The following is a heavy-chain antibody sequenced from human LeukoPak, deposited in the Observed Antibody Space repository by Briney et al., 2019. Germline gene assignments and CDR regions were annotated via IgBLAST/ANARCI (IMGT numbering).Heavy chain of an antibody. CDR1: GGSISSGGYY. CDR2: IYYSGST. J-gene: IGHJ4*02. Sequence: PSQTLSLTCTVSGGSISSGGYYWSWIRQNPGKGLEWIGHIYYSGSTDYNPSLKSRVSISVDTSKNQFSLKLSSVTAADTAVYYCARIPRWDGFDYSGQGTLVTVSS. V-gene: IGHV4-31*03. D-gene: IGHD4-23*01. CDR3: ARIPRWDGFDY.